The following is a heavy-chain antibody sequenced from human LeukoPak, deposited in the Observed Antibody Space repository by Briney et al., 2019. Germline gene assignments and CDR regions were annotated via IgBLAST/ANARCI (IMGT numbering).Heavy chain of an antibody. CDR2: ISGSGDST. V-gene: IGHV3-23*01. CDR3: AKDRSSSGSDWLDP. J-gene: IGHJ5*02. CDR1: GFTFSSYA. Sequence: GGSLSLSCAASGFTFSSYAMSWVRQAPGKGLEWVSAISGSGDSTYYADSVKGRFTISRDNSKNTLYLQMNSLRAEDTAVYYCAKDRSSSGSDWLDPWGQGTLITVSS. D-gene: IGHD3-22*01.